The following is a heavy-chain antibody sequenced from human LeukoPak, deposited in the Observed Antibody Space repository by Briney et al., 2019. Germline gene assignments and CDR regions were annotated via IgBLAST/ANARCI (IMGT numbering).Heavy chain of an antibody. J-gene: IGHJ4*02. CDR2: IYYSGST. V-gene: IGHV4-39*07. Sequence: SETLSLTCTVSGGSISSSSYYWGWIHQPPGRGLEWIGSIYYSGSTYYNPSLKSRVTISVDTSKNQFSLKLSSVTAADTAVYYCARGGYSYGSLYWGQGTLVTVSS. CDR3: ARGGYSYGSLY. D-gene: IGHD5-18*01. CDR1: GGSISSSSYY.